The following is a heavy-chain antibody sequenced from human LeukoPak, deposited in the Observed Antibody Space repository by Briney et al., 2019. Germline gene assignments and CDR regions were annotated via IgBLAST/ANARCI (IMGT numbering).Heavy chain of an antibody. CDR2: INHSGST. J-gene: IGHJ4*02. CDR3: ARQWRRFSSGWYFDY. Sequence: NSSETLSLTCAVYGGSFSGYYWSWIRQPPGKGLEWIGEINHSGSTNYNPSLKSRVTISVDTSENQFSLKLSSVTAADTAVYYCARQWRRFSSGWYFDYWGQGTLVTVSS. V-gene: IGHV4-34*01. CDR1: GGSFSGYY. D-gene: IGHD6-19*01.